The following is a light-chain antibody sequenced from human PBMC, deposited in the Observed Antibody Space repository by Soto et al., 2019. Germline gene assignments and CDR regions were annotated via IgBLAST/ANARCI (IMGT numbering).Light chain of an antibody. J-gene: IGLJ2*01. V-gene: IGLV6-57*01. CDR2: EDN. CDR3: QSYDSSNLV. Sequence: NFMLTQPHSVSESPGKTVTISCTRSSGSIASNYVQWYQQRPGSSPTTVIYEDNQRPSGVPDRFSGSIDSSSNSASLTISALKTEDEADYYCQSYDSSNLVFGGGTKLTVL. CDR1: SGSIASNY.